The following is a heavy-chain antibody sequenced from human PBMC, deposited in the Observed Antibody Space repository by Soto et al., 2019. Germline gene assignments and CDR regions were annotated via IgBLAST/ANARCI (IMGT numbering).Heavy chain of an antibody. D-gene: IGHD2-15*01. Sequence: QVQLVQSGAEVKKPGSSVKVSCKASGGTFSSYAISWVRQAPGQGLEWMGGIIPIFGTANYAQKFQGRGAITADESTSTAYMELSSPRSEDTAVYYCARDREDIVVVVAATPYYYYGMDVWGQGTTVTVSS. CDR3: ARDREDIVVVVAATPYYYYGMDV. J-gene: IGHJ6*02. CDR2: IIPIFGTA. CDR1: GGTFSSYA. V-gene: IGHV1-69*12.